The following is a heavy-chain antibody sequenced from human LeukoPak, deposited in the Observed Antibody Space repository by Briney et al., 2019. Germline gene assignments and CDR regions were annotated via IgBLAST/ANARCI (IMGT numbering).Heavy chain of an antibody. Sequence: PGGSLRLSCAASGFTFSGYAMHRVRQAPGKGLEWVAVISYDGSNKYYADSVKGRFTISRDNSKNTLYLQMNSLGAEDTAVYYCARDSEGSGSYYYYGMDVWGQGTTVTVSS. CDR2: ISYDGSNK. CDR1: GFTFSGYA. V-gene: IGHV3-30-3*01. J-gene: IGHJ6*02. D-gene: IGHD3-10*01. CDR3: ARDSEGSGSYYYYGMDV.